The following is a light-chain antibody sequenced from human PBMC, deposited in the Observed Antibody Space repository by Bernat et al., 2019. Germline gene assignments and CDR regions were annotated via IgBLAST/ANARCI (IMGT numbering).Light chain of an antibody. Sequence: DIQMTQSPSSLSASVGDRVTITCRASQSIDSYLHWYQQKSGKAPKLLIYAASSLQSGVPSRFSGSGSGTDFTLTISSLQPEDSATYYCQQSSSTPRTFGQGTKLESK. V-gene: IGKV1-39*01. CDR2: AAS. CDR1: QSIDSY. CDR3: QQSSSTPRT. J-gene: IGKJ1*01.